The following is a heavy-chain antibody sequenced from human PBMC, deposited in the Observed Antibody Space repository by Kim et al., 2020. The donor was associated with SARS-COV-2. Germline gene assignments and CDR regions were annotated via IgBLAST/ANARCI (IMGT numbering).Heavy chain of an antibody. Sequence: GGSLRLSCTTSGFTFTDYAMSWVRQAPGKGLEWVSCIDGSDGTTYSVDSVKGRFTISRNTSNITLYLQMSTLVADDTAVYCCVKGGWGSLWDNWGQGTLVTVAS. J-gene: IGHJ4*02. CDR1: GFTFTDYA. V-gene: IGHV3-23*01. CDR3: VKGGWGSLWDN. D-gene: IGHD3-16*02. CDR2: IDGSDGTT.